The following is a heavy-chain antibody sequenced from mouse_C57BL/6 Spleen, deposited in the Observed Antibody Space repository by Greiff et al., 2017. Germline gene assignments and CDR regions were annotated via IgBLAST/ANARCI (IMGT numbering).Heavy chain of an antibody. D-gene: IGHD6-2*01. CDR1: GFTFTDYY. Sequence: EVKLMESGGGLVQPGGSLSLSCAASGFTFTDYYMSWVRQPPGKALEWLGFIRNKANGYTTEYSASVKGRFTISRDNSQSILYLQMNALRAEDSATYYGARYKGVSYYFDYWGQGTTLTVSS. CDR2: IRNKANGYTT. J-gene: IGHJ2*01. V-gene: IGHV7-3*01. CDR3: ARYKGVSYYFDY.